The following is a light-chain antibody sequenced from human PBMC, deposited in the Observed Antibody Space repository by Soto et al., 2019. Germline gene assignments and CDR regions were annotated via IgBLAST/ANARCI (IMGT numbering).Light chain of an antibody. CDR1: SSNIGAGYD. J-gene: IGLJ1*01. CDR2: GNS. Sequence: SLLTQPPSVSGAPGQRVTLSCTGNSSNIGAGYDVHWYQQLPGTAPKLLIYGNSNRPSGVPDRFSGSKSGTSASLAITGLQAEDEADYYCQSYDSSLSEVFGTGTKSPS. V-gene: IGLV1-40*01. CDR3: QSYDSSLSEV.